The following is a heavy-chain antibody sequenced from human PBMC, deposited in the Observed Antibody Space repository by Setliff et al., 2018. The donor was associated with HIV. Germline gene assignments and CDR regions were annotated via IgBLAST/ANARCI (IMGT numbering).Heavy chain of an antibody. CDR3: ARTPERSYCSGSIPNRFDY. V-gene: IGHV1-18*01. D-gene: IGHD3-10*01. CDR2: ISAYNGNT. Sequence: ASVKVSCKASGYTFTSYGITWVRQAPGQGLEWMGWISAYNGNTNYAQKLQGRVTLTTDTSTSTAYMELRSLTSDDTAVYYCARTPERSYCSGSIPNRFDYWGQGTLVTVSS. CDR1: GYTFTSYG. J-gene: IGHJ4*02.